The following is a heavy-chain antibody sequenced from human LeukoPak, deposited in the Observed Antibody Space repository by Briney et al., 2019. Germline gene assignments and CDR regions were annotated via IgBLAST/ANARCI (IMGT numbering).Heavy chain of an antibody. CDR3: ARGVGRYTKTYYMDV. V-gene: IGHV3-30*03. CDR2: LSYDGNNK. D-gene: IGHD3-10*01. J-gene: IGHJ6*03. CDR1: GFAFRTYG. Sequence: PGRSLRLSCAASGFAFRTYGMHWVRQAPGKGLEWVAVLSYDGNNKYYADSVKGRFTISRDNSKNTLYLQMNSLRAEDTAVYYCARGVGRYTKTYYMDVWGKGTTVTVSS.